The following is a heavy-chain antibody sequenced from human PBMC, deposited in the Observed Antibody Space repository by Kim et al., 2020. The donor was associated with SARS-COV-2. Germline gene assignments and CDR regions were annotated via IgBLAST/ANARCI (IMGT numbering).Heavy chain of an antibody. J-gene: IGHJ4*02. Sequence: GGSLRLSCAASGFTFPNFALTWVRQAPEKGLEWVASIHRGGDDIFYADSVKGRFTISRDNPKNTLYLQMNSLRADDTAVFYCAKALPTRNFFDSWGRGTL. CDR2: IHRGGDDI. V-gene: IGHV3-23*01. CDR3: AKALPTRNFFDS. CDR1: GFTFPNFA.